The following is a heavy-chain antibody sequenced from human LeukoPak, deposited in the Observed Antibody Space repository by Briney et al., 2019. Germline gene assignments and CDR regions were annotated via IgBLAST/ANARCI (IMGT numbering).Heavy chain of an antibody. CDR2: ICRTGTNT. CDR1: GFTFSSHG. V-gene: IGHV3-23*05. D-gene: IGHD3-22*01. J-gene: IGHJ6*03. CDR3: AKGYPPQHFYDSRGYDSHYMDV. Sequence: GGSLRLSCAVSGFTFSSHGMRGVREAPGKGLECVSGICRTGTNTYYTDSAKGRFTIPRDHSKKSLYRRINRLRPEDTAVYYCAKGYPPQHFYDSRGYDSHYMDVWGEGTTVSVSS.